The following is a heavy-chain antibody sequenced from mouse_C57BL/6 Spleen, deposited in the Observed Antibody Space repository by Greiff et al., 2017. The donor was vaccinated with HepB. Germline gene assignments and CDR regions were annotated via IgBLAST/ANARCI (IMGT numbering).Heavy chain of an antibody. J-gene: IGHJ2*01. CDR1: GYTFTDYY. D-gene: IGHD4-1*01. V-gene: IGHV1-19*01. CDR3: ARDWDTGYYFDY. Sequence: EVQLQQSGPVLVKPGASVKMSCKASGYTFTDYYMNWVKQSHGKSLEWIGVINPYNGGTSYNQKFKGKATLTVDKSSSTAYMELNSLTSEDSAVYYCARDWDTGYYFDYWGQGTTLTVSS. CDR2: INPYNGGT.